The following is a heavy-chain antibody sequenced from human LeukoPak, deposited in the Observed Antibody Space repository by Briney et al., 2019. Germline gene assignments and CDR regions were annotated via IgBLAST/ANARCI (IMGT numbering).Heavy chain of an antibody. CDR2: ISSSSSYI. CDR1: GFTFSSYS. V-gene: IGHV3-21*01. CDR3: ARASIVGATTKTDY. J-gene: IGHJ4*02. Sequence: GGSLRLSCAASGFTFSSYSMNWVRQAPGKGLEWVSSISSSSSYIYYADSVKGRFTISRDNAKNLLYLQMNSLRAEDTAVYYCARASIVGATTKTDYWGQGTLVTVSS. D-gene: IGHD1-26*01.